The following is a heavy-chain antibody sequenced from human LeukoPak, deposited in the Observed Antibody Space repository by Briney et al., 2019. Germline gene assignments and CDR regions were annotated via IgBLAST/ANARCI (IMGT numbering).Heavy chain of an antibody. D-gene: IGHD3/OR15-3a*01. CDR2: TYYRSKWYN. CDR1: GDSVSSNSAA. J-gene: IGHJ4*02. V-gene: IGHV6-1*01. CDR3: ARQTGSGLFILP. Sequence: SQTLSLTCAISGDSVSSNSAAWNWIRQSPSRGLEWLGRTYYRSKWYNDYAVSVKSRITINPDTSKNQLSLKLNSVTAADTAVYYCARQTGSGLFILPGGQGTLVTVSS.